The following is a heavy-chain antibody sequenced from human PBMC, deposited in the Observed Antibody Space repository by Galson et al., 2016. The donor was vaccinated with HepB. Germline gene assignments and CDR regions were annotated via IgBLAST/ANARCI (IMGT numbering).Heavy chain of an antibody. Sequence: SLRLSCAASGFAISNNHMSWVRQAPGKGLDWVSIIYFDGRTFHADSVKGRFTISRDNARNSLYLQMNSLRAEDTALYLCARDRRYSGSSSSSYKGMDVWGQGTSVFVSS. V-gene: IGHV3-53*01. D-gene: IGHD5-12*01. CDR2: IYFDGRT. CDR1: GFAISNNH. CDR3: ARDRRYSGSSSSSYKGMDV. J-gene: IGHJ6*02.